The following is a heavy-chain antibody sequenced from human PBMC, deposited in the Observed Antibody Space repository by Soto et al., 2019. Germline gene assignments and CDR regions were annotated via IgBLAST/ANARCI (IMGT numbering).Heavy chain of an antibody. CDR1: GGTFSSYA. CDR3: ARDCISTSCPYGY. D-gene: IGHD2-2*01. Sequence: SVKVSCKASGGTFSSYAISWVRQAPGQGLEWMGGIIPIFGTANYAQKFQGRVTITADESTSTAYMELSSLRSEDTAVYYCARDCISTSCPYGYWGQGTLVTVSS. V-gene: IGHV1-69*13. J-gene: IGHJ4*02. CDR2: IIPIFGTA.